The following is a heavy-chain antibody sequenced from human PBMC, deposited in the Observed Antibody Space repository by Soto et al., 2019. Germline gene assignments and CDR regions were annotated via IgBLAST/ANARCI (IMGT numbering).Heavy chain of an antibody. Sequence: SETLSLTCTVSGGSISSYYWSWIRQPPGKGLEWIGYIYYSGSTNYNPSLKSRVTISVDTSKNQFSLKLSSVTAADTAVYYCARHYPYDNEYDYYYYYMDVWGKGTTVTVSS. V-gene: IGHV4-59*08. J-gene: IGHJ6*03. CDR2: IYYSGST. D-gene: IGHD5-12*01. CDR3: ARHYPYDNEYDYYYYYMDV. CDR1: GGSISSYY.